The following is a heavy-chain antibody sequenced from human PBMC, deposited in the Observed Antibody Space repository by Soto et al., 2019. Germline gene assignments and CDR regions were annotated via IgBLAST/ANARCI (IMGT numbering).Heavy chain of an antibody. D-gene: IGHD3-10*01. J-gene: IGHJ6*03. Sequence: EVQLLESGGGLVQPGGSLRLSCAASGFTFSSYAMSWVRQAPGKGLEWVSAISGSGGSTYYADSVKGRFTISRDNSKNTLYLQMNSLRAEDTVVYYCAKVSTLSGSYDMDVWGKGTTVTVSS. V-gene: IGHV3-23*01. CDR3: AKVSTLSGSYDMDV. CDR2: ISGSGGST. CDR1: GFTFSSYA.